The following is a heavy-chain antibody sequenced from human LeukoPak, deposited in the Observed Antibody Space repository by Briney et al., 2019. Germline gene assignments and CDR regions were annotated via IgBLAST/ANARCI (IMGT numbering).Heavy chain of an antibody. CDR2: INHSGST. D-gene: IGHD2-2*01. CDR1: GGSFSGYY. V-gene: IGHV4-34*01. CDR3: ARGSSTSLYYYYYYMDV. J-gene: IGHJ6*03. Sequence: SETLSLTCAVYGGSFSGYYWSWIRQPPGKGLEWIGEINHSGSTNYNPSLKSRVTISVDTSKNQFSLKLSSVTAADTAVYYCARGSSTSLYYYYYYMDVWGKGTTVTVSS.